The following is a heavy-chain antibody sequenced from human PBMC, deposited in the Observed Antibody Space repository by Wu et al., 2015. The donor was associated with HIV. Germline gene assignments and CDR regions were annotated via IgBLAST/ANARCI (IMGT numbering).Heavy chain of an antibody. V-gene: IGHV1-46*01. CDR3: ARDHQGRRDV. D-gene: IGHD6-25*01. J-gene: IGHJ6*02. Sequence: QARLVQSGAEVKKPGASVKISCKASGYTFTSYYVHWVRRAPGQGLEWMGIINPSGGSTTYAQKFAARVTMTSDTSTSTVYMEMDNLRSEDTAVYYCARDHQGRRDVWGQGTTVTSP. CDR1: GYTFTSYY. CDR2: INPSGGST.